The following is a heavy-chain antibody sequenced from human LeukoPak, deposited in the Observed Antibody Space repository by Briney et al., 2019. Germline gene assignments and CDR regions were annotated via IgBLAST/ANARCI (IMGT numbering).Heavy chain of an antibody. Sequence: GGSLRLSCAASGFTFSSYAMSWVRRAPGKGLEWVSAISGSGGGTYYADSVKGRFTISRDNAKNSLYLQMNSLRAEDTAVYYCASPLTYYYDSSGYKYFDYWGQGTLVTVSS. J-gene: IGHJ4*02. D-gene: IGHD3-22*01. CDR1: GFTFSSYA. V-gene: IGHV3-23*01. CDR2: ISGSGGGT. CDR3: ASPLTYYYDSSGYKYFDY.